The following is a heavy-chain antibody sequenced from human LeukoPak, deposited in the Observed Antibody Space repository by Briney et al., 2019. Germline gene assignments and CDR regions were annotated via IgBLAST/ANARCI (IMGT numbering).Heavy chain of an antibody. CDR3: ARGXQXXXXVPAAIQGY. J-gene: IGHJ4*02. V-gene: IGHV3-30-3*01. Sequence: PGRSLRLSCAASGFTFSSYAMHWVRQAPGKGLEWVAVISYDGSNKYYADSVKGRFTISRDNSKNTLYLQMNSLRAEDTAVYYCARGXQXXXXVPAAIQGYWGQGTLVTVSS. D-gene: IGHD2-2*02. CDR1: GFTFSSYA. CDR2: ISYDGSNK.